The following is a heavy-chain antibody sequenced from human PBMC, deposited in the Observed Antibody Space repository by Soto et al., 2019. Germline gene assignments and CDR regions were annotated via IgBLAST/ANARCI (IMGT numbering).Heavy chain of an antibody. CDR3: ARDPSPPYLTIFATPTYYYYGMDV. CDR2: IIPIFGTA. Sequence: ASVKVSCKASGGTFSSYAISWVRQAPGQGLEWMGGIIPIFGTANYAQKFQGRVTITADESTSTAYMELSSLRSEDTAVYYCARDPSPPYLTIFATPTYYYYGMDVWGQGTTVTVSS. J-gene: IGHJ6*02. CDR1: GGTFSSYA. V-gene: IGHV1-69*13. D-gene: IGHD3-3*01.